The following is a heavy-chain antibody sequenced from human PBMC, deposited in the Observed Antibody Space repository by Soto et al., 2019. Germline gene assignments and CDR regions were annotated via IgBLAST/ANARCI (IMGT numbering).Heavy chain of an antibody. J-gene: IGHJ6*02. Sequence: SVKVSCKASGGTFSSYAISWVRQAPGQGLEWMGGIIPIFGTANYAQKFQGRVTITADESTSTAYMELSSLRSEDTAVYYCATFMTTVPPSPGYGMDVWGQGTTVTVPS. D-gene: IGHD4-4*01. V-gene: IGHV1-69*13. CDR2: IIPIFGTA. CDR1: GGTFSSYA. CDR3: ATFMTTVPPSPGYGMDV.